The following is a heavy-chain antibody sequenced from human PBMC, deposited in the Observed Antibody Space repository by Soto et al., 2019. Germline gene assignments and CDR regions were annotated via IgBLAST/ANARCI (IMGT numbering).Heavy chain of an antibody. CDR3: VSALLERDYYFYMDV. V-gene: IGHV5-51*01. Sequence: GESLKISCKGSGYSFTSYWIGWVRQMPGKGLEWMGIIYPGDSDTRYSPSFQGQVTLSADKSISTAYLQWSSLKASDTAMSYFVSALLERDYYFYMDVWGKGTTVTVSS. CDR1: GYSFTSYW. J-gene: IGHJ6*03. D-gene: IGHD1-1*01. CDR2: IYPGDSDT.